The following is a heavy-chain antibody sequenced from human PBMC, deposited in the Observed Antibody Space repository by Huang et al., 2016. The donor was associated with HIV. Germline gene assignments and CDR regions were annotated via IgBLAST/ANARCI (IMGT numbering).Heavy chain of an antibody. CDR3: ARDPRIQSWLNFFDY. J-gene: IGHJ4*02. Sequence: EVQLVESGGGLVQPGGSLRRSCAASGFSISSYWMHWVRQAPGKGMVWVSRSNSDWSSNSYADSGKGRFTISRDNAKNTLYLQMNSLRAEDTAVYYCARDPRIQSWLNFFDYWGQGTLVSVSS. V-gene: IGHV3-74*01. CDR2: SNSDWSSN. CDR1: GFSISSYW. D-gene: IGHD3-22*01.